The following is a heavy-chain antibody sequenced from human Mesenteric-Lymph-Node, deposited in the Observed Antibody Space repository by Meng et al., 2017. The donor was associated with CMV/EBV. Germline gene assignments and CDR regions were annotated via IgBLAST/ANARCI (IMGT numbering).Heavy chain of an antibody. CDR3: VRDAAAASYYYDY. CDR1: GDSVSSNSAA. Sequence: LRLSCAISGDSVSSNSAAWNWIRQSPSRGLEWLGRIYYRSRWYDGYAVSVRGRITISPDTSKNQFSLQLSSVTPEDTAVYYCVRDAAAASYYYDYWGQGTLVTSPQ. CDR2: IYYRSRWYD. J-gene: IGHJ4*02. D-gene: IGHD6-13*01. V-gene: IGHV6-1*01.